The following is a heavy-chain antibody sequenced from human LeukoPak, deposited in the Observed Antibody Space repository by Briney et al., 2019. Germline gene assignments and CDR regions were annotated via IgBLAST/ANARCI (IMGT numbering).Heavy chain of an antibody. CDR2: IYYSGST. Sequence: SSETLSLTCTVSGGSISSSSYYWGWIRQPPGKGLEWIGSIYYSGSTYYNPSLKSRVTISVDTSKNQFSLKLSSVTAADTAVYYCARRDNWNEGFDYWGQGTLVTVSS. J-gene: IGHJ4*02. V-gene: IGHV4-39*01. D-gene: IGHD1-20*01. CDR3: ARRDNWNEGFDY. CDR1: GGSISSSSYY.